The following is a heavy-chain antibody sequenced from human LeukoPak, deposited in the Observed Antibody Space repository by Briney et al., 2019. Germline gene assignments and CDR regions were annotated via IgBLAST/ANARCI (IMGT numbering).Heavy chain of an antibody. CDR1: GGTFSSYA. D-gene: IGHD3-22*01. CDR2: IIPIFGTA. V-gene: IGHV1-69*05. CDR3: ARSYYYDSSGYAHFDY. Sequence: ASVKVSCKAPGGTFSSYAISWVRQAPGQGLEWMGGIIPIFGTANYAQKFQGRVTITTDESTSTAYMELSSLRSEDTTVYYCARSYYYDSSGYAHFDYWGQGTLVTVS. J-gene: IGHJ4*02.